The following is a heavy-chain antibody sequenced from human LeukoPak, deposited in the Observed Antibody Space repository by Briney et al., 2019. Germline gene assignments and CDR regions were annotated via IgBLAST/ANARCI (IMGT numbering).Heavy chain of an antibody. CDR3: ARVGDGSGSYDY. V-gene: IGHV1-69*01. Sequence: GASVKVSCKASGGTFSSYAISWVRQAPGQGLEWMGGIIPIFGTANYARKFQGRVTITADESTSTAYMELSSLRSEDTAVYYCARVGDGSGSYDYWGQGTLVTVSS. CDR2: IIPIFGTA. D-gene: IGHD3-10*01. CDR1: GGTFSSYA. J-gene: IGHJ4*02.